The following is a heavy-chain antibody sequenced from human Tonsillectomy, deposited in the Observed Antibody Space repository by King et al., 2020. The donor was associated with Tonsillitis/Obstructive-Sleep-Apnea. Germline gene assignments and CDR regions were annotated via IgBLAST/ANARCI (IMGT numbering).Heavy chain of an antibody. CDR2: IYYSGST. CDR3: ARDVLESGYDFFDY. J-gene: IGHJ4*02. V-gene: IGHV4-59*01. CDR1: GGSISSYY. Sequence: VQLQESGPGLVKPSETLSLTCTVSGGSISSYYWSWIRQPPGKGLEWIGYIYYSGSTNYNPSLKSRVTISVDTSKNQFSLKLSSGTAADTAVYYCARDVLESGYDFFDYWGQGTLVTVSS. D-gene: IGHD5-12*01.